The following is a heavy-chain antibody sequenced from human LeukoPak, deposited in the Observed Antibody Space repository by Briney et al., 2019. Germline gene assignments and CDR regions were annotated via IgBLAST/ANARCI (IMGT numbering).Heavy chain of an antibody. CDR3: ARGFLYSSGPTYFDY. CDR1: GYTLTELS. Sequence: ASVKVSCKVSGYTLTELSMHWVRQAPGKGLEWMGGFDPEDGETIYAQKFQGRVTMTRDTSISTAYMELSRLRSDDTAVYYCARGFLYSSGPTYFDYWGQGTLVTVSS. D-gene: IGHD6-19*01. V-gene: IGHV1-24*01. J-gene: IGHJ4*02. CDR2: FDPEDGET.